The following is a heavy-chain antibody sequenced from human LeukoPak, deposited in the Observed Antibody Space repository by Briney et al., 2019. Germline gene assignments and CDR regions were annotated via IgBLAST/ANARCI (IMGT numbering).Heavy chain of an antibody. D-gene: IGHD4-11*01. CDR1: GFTFSSYA. CDR2: ISSTGGST. J-gene: IGHJ3*02. CDR3: VKAPRTTVVGFDI. V-gene: IGHV3-64D*09. Sequence: GGSLRLSCSASGFTFSSYAMHWFRKAPGKGLEYVSAISSTGGSTYYADSVKGRFTISRDNSKNTLYLQMSSLRAEDTSVYYCVKAPRTTVVGFDIWGQGTMVTVSS.